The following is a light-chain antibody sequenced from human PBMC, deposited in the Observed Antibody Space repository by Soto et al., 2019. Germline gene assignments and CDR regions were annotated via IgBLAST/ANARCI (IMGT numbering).Light chain of an antibody. CDR2: AAS. V-gene: IGKV1-17*01. J-gene: IGKJ1*01. CDR1: QDIIND. CDR3: LQYNSYPRT. Sequence: DIQITRSPSSLSSSAGDRFTITCLASQDIINDLAWYQQKPGKVPKRLIYAASTLESGVPPRFSGSASGTEFTLTISSLQPEDFATYYCLQYNSYPRTFGQGTKVDIK.